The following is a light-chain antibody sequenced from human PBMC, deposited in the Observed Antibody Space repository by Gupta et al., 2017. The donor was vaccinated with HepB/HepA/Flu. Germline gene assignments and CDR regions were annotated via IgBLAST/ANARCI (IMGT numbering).Light chain of an antibody. J-gene: IGKJ4*01. CDR3: QQAYSFPLT. CDR1: QGIGNS. V-gene: IGKV1-12*01. Sequence: DIQMTQSPSSVSASIGDRVTISCRASQGIGNSLGWYQQRPGRAPKFLIYSASTLQGGVPSRFSGTGSGTDFSLTITSLQAEDFATYYCQQAYSFPLTFGGGTKVEIK. CDR2: SAS.